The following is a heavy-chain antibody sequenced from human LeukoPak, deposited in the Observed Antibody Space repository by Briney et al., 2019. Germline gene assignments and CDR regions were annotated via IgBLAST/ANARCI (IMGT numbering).Heavy chain of an antibody. CDR1: GYTFTSYA. V-gene: IGHV1-3*01. J-gene: IGHJ4*02. CDR3: AKGGGGDWWFDY. Sequence: ASVKVSCKASGYTFTSYAMHWVRQAPGQRLEWMGWINAGNGNTKYSQKFQGRVTITRDTSASTAYMELSSLRSEDTAVYYCAKGGGGDWWFDYWGQRALVTVSS. D-gene: IGHD2-8*02. CDR2: INAGNGNT.